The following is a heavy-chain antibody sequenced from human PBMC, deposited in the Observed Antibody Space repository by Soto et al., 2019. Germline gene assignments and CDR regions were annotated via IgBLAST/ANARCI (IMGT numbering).Heavy chain of an antibody. CDR3: ARGRVGDTARVMSIWAGKPYYYYGMDV. J-gene: IGHJ6*02. CDR1: GWSFSGYY. D-gene: IGHD5-18*01. CDR2: INHSGST. Sequence: SETLSLTCAVYGWSFSGYYWSWIRQPPGRGLEWIGEINHSGSTNYNPSLKSRVTISVDTSKNQFSLKLSSVTAADTAVYYCARGRVGDTARVMSIWAGKPYYYYGMDVWGQGTTVS. V-gene: IGHV4-34*01.